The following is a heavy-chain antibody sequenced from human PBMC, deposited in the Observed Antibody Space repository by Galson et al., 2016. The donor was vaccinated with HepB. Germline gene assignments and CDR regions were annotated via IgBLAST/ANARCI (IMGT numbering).Heavy chain of an antibody. Sequence: SVRLSCATSGFTFSTYGMTWVRQAPGKGLEWVASISGSGGPTYYADSVKGRLIISRDNSRSTLYLQVNSLRAEDTAVYYCAKDRPSNTMLRGIRGWFATWGQGTMVTVSS. J-gene: IGHJ5*02. V-gene: IGHV3-23*01. D-gene: IGHD3-10*01. CDR2: ISGSGGPT. CDR3: AKDRPSNTMLRGIRGWFAT. CDR1: GFTFSTYG.